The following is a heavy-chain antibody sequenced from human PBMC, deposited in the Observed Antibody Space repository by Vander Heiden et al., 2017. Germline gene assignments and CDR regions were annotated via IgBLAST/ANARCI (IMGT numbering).Heavy chain of an antibody. CDR1: GGTFSSYA. V-gene: IGHV1-69*01. Sequence: QVQLVQSGAEVKKPGSSVQVSCKASGGTFSSYAISWVRPAPGQGLEWMGGIIPIFGTANYAQKFQGRVTITADESTSTAYMELSSLRSEDTAVYYCARGIGYSSGTRNQLNWFDPWGQGTLVTVSS. D-gene: IGHD6-19*01. CDR2: IIPIFGTA. CDR3: ARGIGYSSGTRNQLNWFDP. J-gene: IGHJ5*02.